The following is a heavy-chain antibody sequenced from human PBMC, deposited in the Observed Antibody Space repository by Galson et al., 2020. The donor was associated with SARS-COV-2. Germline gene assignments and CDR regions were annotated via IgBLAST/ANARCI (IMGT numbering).Heavy chain of an antibody. J-gene: IGHJ6*02. V-gene: IGHV1-18*01. CDR3: ARYSINYYDSSGYYYYYYGMDV. CDR2: ISAYNGNT. Sequence: ASVKVSCKASGYTFTSYGISWVRQAPGQGLEWMGWISAYNGNTNYAQKLQGRVTMTTDTSTSTAYMELRSLRSDDTAVYYCARYSINYYDSSGYYYYYYGMDVWGQGTTVTVSS. D-gene: IGHD3-22*01. CDR1: GYTFTSYG.